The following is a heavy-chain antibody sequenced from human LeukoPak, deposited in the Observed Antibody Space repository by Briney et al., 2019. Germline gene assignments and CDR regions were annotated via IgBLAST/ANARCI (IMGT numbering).Heavy chain of an antibody. V-gene: IGHV4-61*01. J-gene: IGHJ4*02. CDR1: GGSVSSGSYY. Sequence: PSETLSLTCTVSGGSVSSGSYYWSWIRPPPGQGLEWVGYIYYSGSTNYNPSLKSRVTISVDMSKNQFSLKLSSVTAADTAVYYCARVPTTVTTSFDYWGQGTLVTVSS. CDR2: IYYSGST. D-gene: IGHD4-17*01. CDR3: ARVPTTVTTSFDY.